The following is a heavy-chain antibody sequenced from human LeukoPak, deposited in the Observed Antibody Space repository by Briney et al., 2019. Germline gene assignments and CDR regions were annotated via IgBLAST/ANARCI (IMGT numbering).Heavy chain of an antibody. CDR3: ARELTSGAAVDY. V-gene: IGHV4-59*12. J-gene: IGHJ4*02. CDR1: GGSISSYY. CDR2: IYYSGRT. D-gene: IGHD6-25*01. Sequence: SETLSLTCTVSGGSISSYYWIWIRQPPGKGLEWIGYIYYSGRTKYNPSLKSRGTISIDTSKNQFSLNLSSVTAADTAVYYCARELTSGAAVDYWGQGTLVTVSS.